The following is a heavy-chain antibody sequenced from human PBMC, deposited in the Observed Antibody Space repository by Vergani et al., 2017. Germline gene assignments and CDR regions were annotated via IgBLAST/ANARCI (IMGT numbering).Heavy chain of an antibody. CDR1: GYTFTSYA. CDR3: ARAYSSSWYRRSDYYYGMDV. D-gene: IGHD6-13*01. Sequence: QAQLVQSGAEVKKPGASVKVSCKASGYTFTSYAMHWVRQAPGQRLEWMGWINAGNGNTKYSQKFQGRVTITRDTSASTAYMELSSLRSEDTAVYYCARAYSSSWYRRSDYYYGMDVWGQGTTVTVSS. CDR2: INAGNGNT. V-gene: IGHV1-3*01. J-gene: IGHJ6*02.